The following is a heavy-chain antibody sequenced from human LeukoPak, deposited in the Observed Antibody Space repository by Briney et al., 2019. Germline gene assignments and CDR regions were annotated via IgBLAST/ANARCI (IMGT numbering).Heavy chain of an antibody. CDR2: MNPNSGNT. D-gene: IGHD2-2*01. CDR1: GYTFTSYD. Sequence: ASVKVSCKASGYTFTSYDINWVRQATGQGLEWMGWMNPNSGNTGYAQKFQGRVTMTRNTSISTAYMELSSLRSEDTAVYYCAIAIPAPVEDDAFDIWGQGTMVTVSS. V-gene: IGHV1-8*01. CDR3: AIAIPAPVEDDAFDI. J-gene: IGHJ3*02.